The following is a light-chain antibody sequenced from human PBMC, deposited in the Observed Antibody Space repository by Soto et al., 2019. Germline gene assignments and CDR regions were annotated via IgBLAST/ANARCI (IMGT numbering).Light chain of an antibody. CDR3: GSYVGSNTVV. CDR1: SSDVGIYNL. CDR2: QDS. Sequence: QSALTQPASVSGSPGQSITISCTGTSSDVGIYNLVSWYQQHPGKVPKLMIYQDSKRPSGVSNRFSGSKSGNTASLTISGLQAEDEADYYCGSYVGSNTVVFGGGTKLTVL. J-gene: IGLJ2*01. V-gene: IGLV2-23*01.